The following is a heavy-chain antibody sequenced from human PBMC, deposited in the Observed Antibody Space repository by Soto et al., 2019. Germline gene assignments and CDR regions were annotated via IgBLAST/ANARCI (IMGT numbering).Heavy chain of an antibody. J-gene: IGHJ5*02. CDR2: INAGNGNT. V-gene: IGHV1-3*01. D-gene: IGHD6-13*01. Sequence: ASVKVSCKASGYTFTSYAMHWVRQAPGQRLEWMGWINAGNGNTKYSQKFQGRVTITRDTSASTAYMELSSLRSEDTAVYYCARGDSSSRRNNWFDPWGQGTLVTVSS. CDR3: ARGDSSSRRNNWFDP. CDR1: GYTFTSYA.